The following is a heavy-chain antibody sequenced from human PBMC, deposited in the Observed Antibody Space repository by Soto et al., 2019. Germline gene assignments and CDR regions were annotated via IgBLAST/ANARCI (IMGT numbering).Heavy chain of an antibody. CDR3: AREGHGDYQYYYYMDV. CDR2: ITSSSDTI. D-gene: IGHD4-17*01. V-gene: IGHV3-48*01. J-gene: IGHJ6*03. Sequence: GGSLRLSCTASGFTFSSYDMNWVRQAPGKGLEWVSYITSSSDTIYYADSVKGRLTISRDNARNSLFLQMNSLRVEDTAVYYCAREGHGDYQYYYYMDVWGQGTTVTVSS. CDR1: GFTFSSYD.